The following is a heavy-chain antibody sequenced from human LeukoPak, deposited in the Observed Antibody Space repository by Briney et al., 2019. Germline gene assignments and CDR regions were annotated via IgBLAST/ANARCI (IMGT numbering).Heavy chain of an antibody. CDR1: RFSFSAYP. V-gene: IGHV3-23*01. CDR3: AKSLLTTASGTGRAFDI. CDR2: ISASGDVT. D-gene: IGHD1-26*01. J-gene: IGHJ3*02. Sequence: GGSLRLSCEASRFSFSAYPMGWVRRAPGKGLEWVSGISASGDVTFHADPVKGRFTISRDNSKNTLYLQMNSLRAEDTAKYHCAKSLLTTASGTGRAFDIWGQGTMVTVSS.